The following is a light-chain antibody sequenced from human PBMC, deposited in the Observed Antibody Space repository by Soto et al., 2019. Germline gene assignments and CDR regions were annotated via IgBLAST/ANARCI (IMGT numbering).Light chain of an antibody. CDR1: SSDIAGFYY. J-gene: IGLJ1*01. CDR2: DVS. CDR3: NSYAGSNSYL. Sequence: QSALTQPASVSGSPGQSITISCTGTSSDIAGFYYVSWYQQHPGKAPKLIIYDVSKRPSGVPDRFSGSKSDNTASLTVSGLQAEDEADYYCNSYAGSNSYLFGTGTKLTVL. V-gene: IGLV2-8*01.